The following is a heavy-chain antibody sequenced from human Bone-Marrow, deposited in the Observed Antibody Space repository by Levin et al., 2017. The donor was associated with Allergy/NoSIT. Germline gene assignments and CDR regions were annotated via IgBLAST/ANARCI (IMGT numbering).Heavy chain of an antibody. J-gene: IGHJ4*02. CDR2: IFYSGNT. V-gene: IGHV4-39*01. CDR1: GASISSNYY. Sequence: TASETLSLTCTVSGASISSNYYWDWIRQSPGKGLEWIGNIFYSGNTYYNPSLKSRVTISVDTSKNQFSLNLRSVTAADTAVYYCARQGKDHDSSGYPEFFDYWGQGTLATVSS. CDR3: ARQGKDHDSSGYPEFFDY. D-gene: IGHD3-22*01.